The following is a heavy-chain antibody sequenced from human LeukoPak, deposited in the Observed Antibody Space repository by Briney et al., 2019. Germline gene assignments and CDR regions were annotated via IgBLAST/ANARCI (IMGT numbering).Heavy chain of an antibody. J-gene: IGHJ4*02. D-gene: IGHD5-12*01. CDR1: GFTFSSYA. V-gene: IGHV3-23*01. CDR3: AKGDSGYYYSFDY. Sequence: GSLRLSFAASGFTFSSYAMSWVRPAPGKGLEWVSAISGSGGSTYYADSVKGRFTISRDNSKNTLYLQMNSLRAEDTAVYYCAKGDSGYYYSFDYWGQGTLVTVSS. CDR2: ISGSGGST.